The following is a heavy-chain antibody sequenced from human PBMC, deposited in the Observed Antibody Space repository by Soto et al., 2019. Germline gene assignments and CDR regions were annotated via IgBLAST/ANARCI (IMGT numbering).Heavy chain of an antibody. CDR2: ISYLGAT. V-gene: IGHV4-39*02. CDR1: GASINSGPYY. Sequence: QLQLQESGPGLVKPSETLSLSCTVSGASINSGPYYWGWIRQPPGKGLEWIGSISYLGATYYNPSLRGRVTIYVDTSKNHYSLYLTSVTAADTAVYYCANRLSGGRYRSSYDDYWGQGTIVTVSS. J-gene: IGHJ4*02. D-gene: IGHD6-6*01. CDR3: ANRLSGGRYRSSYDDY.